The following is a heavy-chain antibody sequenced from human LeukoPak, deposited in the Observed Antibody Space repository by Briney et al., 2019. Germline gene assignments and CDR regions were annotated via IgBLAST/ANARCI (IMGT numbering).Heavy chain of an antibody. CDR1: GFSLSGCW. Sequence: GGSLRLSCVASGFSLSGCWMYWVRQAPGEGLMYISRNNGDGSTTNYADVVKGRFTMSRDNVKNTLYLQMNSLRVEDTAVYYCARDPRNVGLAPWGQGTLVTVSS. CDR3: ARDPRNVGLAP. V-gene: IGHV3-74*01. CDR2: NNGDGSTT. J-gene: IGHJ5*02. D-gene: IGHD2-15*01.